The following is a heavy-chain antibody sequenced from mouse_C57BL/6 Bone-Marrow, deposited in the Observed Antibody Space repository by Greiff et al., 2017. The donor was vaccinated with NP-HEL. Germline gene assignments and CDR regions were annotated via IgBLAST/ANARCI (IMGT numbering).Heavy chain of an antibody. V-gene: IGHV1-53*01. CDR1: GYTFTSYW. CDR3: ARANYGSSSYYAMDY. CDR2: INPSNGGT. J-gene: IGHJ4*01. D-gene: IGHD1-1*01. Sequence: QVQLQQPGTELVKPGASVKLSCKASGYTFTSYWMHWVKQRPGQGLEWIGNINPSNGGTNYNEKFKSKATLTVDKSSSTAYMQPSSLTSEDSAVYYCARANYGSSSYYAMDYWGQGTSVTVSS.